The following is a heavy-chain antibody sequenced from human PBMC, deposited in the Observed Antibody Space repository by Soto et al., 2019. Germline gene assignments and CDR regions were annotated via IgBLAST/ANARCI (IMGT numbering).Heavy chain of an antibody. CDR3: EHMIEGDFFDH. Sequence: SGPTLVNPTQTLTLTCTFSGVSLSASGMGVGWIRQPPGKALEWLALVYWDDDKRYSPSLKSRLNITKDTSKNQVVLTMTYMDPVDTATYYCEHMIEGDFFDHWGQGTLVTVSS. V-gene: IGHV2-5*02. CDR1: GVSLSASGMG. D-gene: IGHD2-21*01. J-gene: IGHJ4*02. CDR2: VYWDDDK.